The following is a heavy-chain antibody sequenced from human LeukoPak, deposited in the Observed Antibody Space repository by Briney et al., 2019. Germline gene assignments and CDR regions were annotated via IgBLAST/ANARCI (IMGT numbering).Heavy chain of an antibody. CDR1: GFTFSSYS. D-gene: IGHD7-27*01. CDR2: ISSRSSYI. V-gene: IGHV3-21*01. CDR3: AGSNWGEGNWFDP. J-gene: IGHJ5*02. Sequence: PGGSLRLSCAASGFTFSSYSMNWVRQAPGKGLEWVSSISSRSSYIYYADSVKGRFTISRDNAKNSLYLQMNSLRAEDTAVYYCAGSNWGEGNWFDPWGQGTLVTVSS.